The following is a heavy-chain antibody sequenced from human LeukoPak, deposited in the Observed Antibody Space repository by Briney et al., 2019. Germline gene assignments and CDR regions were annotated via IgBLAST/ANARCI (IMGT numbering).Heavy chain of an antibody. V-gene: IGHV3-23*01. CDR1: GFTFSSFA. CDR3: ALAKERVVAATLDY. J-gene: IGHJ4*02. Sequence: GGSLRLSCAASGFTFSSFAMSWVRQAPGKGLEWVSAISGSGHSTYYADSVKGRFTVSRDTSSNTLYLHMHSLGAEDTAVYYCALAKERVVAATLDYWGRGTLVTVSS. D-gene: IGHD2-15*01. CDR2: ISGSGHST.